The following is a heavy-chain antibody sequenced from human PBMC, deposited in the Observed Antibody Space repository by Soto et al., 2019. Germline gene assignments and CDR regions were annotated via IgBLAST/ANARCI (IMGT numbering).Heavy chain of an antibody. CDR3: AMDEGLLKYYYYYGMDV. CDR2: ISAYNGNT. Sequence: ASVKVSCKTSGYTFTSDVISWVRQAPGQGLEWMGWISAYNGNTNYAQKLQGRVTMTTDTSTSTAYMELRSLRSDDTAVYYCAMDEGLLKYYYYYGMDVWGQGTTVTVSS. J-gene: IGHJ6*02. D-gene: IGHD2-2*03. CDR1: GYTFTSDV. V-gene: IGHV1-18*04.